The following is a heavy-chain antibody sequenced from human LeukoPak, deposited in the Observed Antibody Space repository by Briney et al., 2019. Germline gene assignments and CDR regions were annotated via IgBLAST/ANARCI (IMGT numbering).Heavy chain of an antibody. CDR2: LNQDADRE. V-gene: IGHV3-7*01. Sequence: PGGSLRLSCAASGGNFRAYWMSWARQAPGKGLEWVASLNQDADREYYVDSVKGRFTISRANAKNSLYLQMDSLRVEDTAVYYCARATTASARDHWGQGTLVTVSS. D-gene: IGHD1-14*01. CDR3: ARATTASARDH. J-gene: IGHJ4*02. CDR1: GGNFRAYW.